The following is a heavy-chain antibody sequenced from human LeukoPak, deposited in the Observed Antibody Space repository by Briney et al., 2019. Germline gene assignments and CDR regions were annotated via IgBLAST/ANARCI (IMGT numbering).Heavy chain of an antibody. CDR2: ISYDGSNK. CDR1: GFTFSNYA. D-gene: IGHD3-22*01. V-gene: IGHV3-30*09. CDR3: SRDRADSSGYLTYDY. J-gene: IGHJ4*02. Sequence: PGRSLRLSCAASGFTFSNYAMHWVRQAPGKGLEWVAVISYDGSNKYYADSVKGRFAISRDNSKNTLYLQMNSLRAEDTAVYYCSRDRADSSGYLTYDYWGQGTLVTVSS.